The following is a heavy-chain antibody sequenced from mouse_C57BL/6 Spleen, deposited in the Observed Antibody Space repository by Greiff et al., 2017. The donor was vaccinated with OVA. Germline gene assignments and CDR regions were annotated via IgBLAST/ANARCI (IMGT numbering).Heavy chain of an antibody. D-gene: IGHD3-2*02. V-gene: IGHV1-72*01. CDR2: IDPNSGGT. CDR3: ARGNSSGFYAMDY. J-gene: IGHJ4*01. Sequence: QVHVKQSGAELVKPGASVKLSCKASGYTFTSYWMHWVKQRPGRGLEWIGRIDPNSGGTKYNEKFKSKATLTVDKPSSTAYMQLSSLTSEDSAVYYCARGNSSGFYAMDYWGQGTSVTVSS. CDR1: GYTFTSYW.